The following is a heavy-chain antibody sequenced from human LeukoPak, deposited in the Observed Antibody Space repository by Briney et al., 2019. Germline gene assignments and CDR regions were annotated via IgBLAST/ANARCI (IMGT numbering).Heavy chain of an antibody. CDR1: GCSISSGYY. CDR3: ARDQLVRGGYYYYGMDV. V-gene: IGHV4-38-2*01. J-gene: IGHJ6*04. CDR2: IYHSGST. D-gene: IGHD6-13*01. Sequence: SETLSLTCAVSGCSISSGYYWGWIRQPPGKGLEWIGSIYHSGSTYYNPSLKSRVTISVDTSKNQFSLKLSSVTAADTAVYYCARDQLVRGGYYYYGMDVWGKGTTVTVSS.